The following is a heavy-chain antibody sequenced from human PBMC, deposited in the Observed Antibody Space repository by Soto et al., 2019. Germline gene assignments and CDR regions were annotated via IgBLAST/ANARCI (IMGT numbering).Heavy chain of an antibody. D-gene: IGHD6-19*01. CDR1: GGSISSYY. CDR3: ARTKTQWLVDNWFDP. V-gene: IGHV4-59*01. CDR2: IYYSGST. Sequence: SETLSLTCTVSGGSISSYYWSWIRQPPGKGLEWIGYIYYSGSTNYNPSLKSRVTISVDTSKNQFSLKLSSVTAADTAVYYCARTKTQWLVDNWFDPWGQGTLVTVSS. J-gene: IGHJ5*02.